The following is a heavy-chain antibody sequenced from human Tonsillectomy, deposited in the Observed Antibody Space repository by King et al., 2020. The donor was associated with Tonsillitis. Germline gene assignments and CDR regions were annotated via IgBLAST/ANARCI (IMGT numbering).Heavy chain of an antibody. CDR2: IHYRGST. V-gene: IGHV4-59*01. J-gene: IGHJ6*02. CDR1: GGSISTYY. Sequence: QLQESGPGLVKPSETLSLTCAVSGGSISTYYWSWIRQPPGKGLEWIGCIHYRGSTNYNPSLKSRVTISADTSKNQFSLRLTSVTAADTAVYYCARDLLGVAAAGVNSFGLDVWGQGTTVTVSS. CDR3: ARDLLGVAAAGVNSFGLDV. D-gene: IGHD2-15*01.